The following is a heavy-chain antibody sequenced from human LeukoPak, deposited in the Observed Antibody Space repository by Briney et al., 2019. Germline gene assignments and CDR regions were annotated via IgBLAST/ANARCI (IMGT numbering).Heavy chain of an antibody. Sequence: ASVKVSCKASGYTFTSYYMHWVRQAPGQGLEWMGVINPSGGTTNYAQKFQGRVTMTRDTSTSTVYMELSSLRSEDTAVYYCARGSTPSYYYDSSGHFDYWGQGTLVTVSS. CDR3: ARGSTPSYYYDSSGHFDY. CDR1: GYTFTSYY. CDR2: INPSGGTT. V-gene: IGHV1-46*01. J-gene: IGHJ4*02. D-gene: IGHD3-22*01.